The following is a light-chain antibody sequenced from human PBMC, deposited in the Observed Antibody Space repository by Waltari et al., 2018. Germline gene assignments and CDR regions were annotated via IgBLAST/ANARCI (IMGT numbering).Light chain of an antibody. Sequence: QSALTQPASVSGSPGQSITISCTGTSSDVGSYNYVSWYQQHPGKAPKLLISEFSNRPSGVSHRFSGSKSGNTASLTLSGLQAEDEADYYCASYTSSSTIFGGGTNLTVL. V-gene: IGLV2-14*01. CDR2: EFS. CDR3: ASYTSSSTI. CDR1: SSDVGSYNY. J-gene: IGLJ2*01.